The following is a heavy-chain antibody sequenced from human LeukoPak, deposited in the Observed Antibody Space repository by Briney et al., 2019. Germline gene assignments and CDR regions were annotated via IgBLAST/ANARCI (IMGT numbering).Heavy chain of an antibody. CDR2: ISYSGST. J-gene: IGHJ5*02. Sequence: SETLSLTCTVSGGSISSYFWSWIRQPPGKGLEWIGYISYSGSTNYNPSLKSRVTISVDTSKNQFSLKLSSVTAADTAVYYCARHRSYDSSGYYFRFRWFDPWGQGTLVTVSS. D-gene: IGHD3-22*01. CDR3: ARHRSYDSSGYYFRFRWFDP. CDR1: GGSISSYF. V-gene: IGHV4-59*08.